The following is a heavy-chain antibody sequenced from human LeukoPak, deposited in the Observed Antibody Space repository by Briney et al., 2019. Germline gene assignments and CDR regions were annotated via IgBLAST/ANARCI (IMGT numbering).Heavy chain of an antibody. CDR3: GRGLSAIVY. Sequence: SETLSLTCTVSGGSISSSSYYWGWIRQPPGKGLEWIGSIYDSGSTYYNPSLKSRVTISVDTSKNQFSLKLSSVTAADTAVYYCGRGLSAIVYWGQGTLVTVSS. CDR2: IYDSGST. CDR1: GGSISSSSYY. V-gene: IGHV4-39*01. D-gene: IGHD2-15*01. J-gene: IGHJ4*02.